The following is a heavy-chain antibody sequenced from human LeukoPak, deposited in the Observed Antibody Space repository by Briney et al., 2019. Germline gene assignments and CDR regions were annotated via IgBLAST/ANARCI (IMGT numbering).Heavy chain of an antibody. CDR3: ARDFNDYRGY. V-gene: IGHV1-69*13. CDR2: IIPIFGTA. CDR1: GGTFSSYA. J-gene: IGHJ4*02. Sequence: ASVKVSCKASGGTFSSYAISWVRQAPGQGLEWMGGIIPIFGTANYAQKFQGRVTIAADESTSTAYMELSSLRSEDTAVYYCARDFNDYRGYWGQGTLVTVSS. D-gene: IGHD4-11*01.